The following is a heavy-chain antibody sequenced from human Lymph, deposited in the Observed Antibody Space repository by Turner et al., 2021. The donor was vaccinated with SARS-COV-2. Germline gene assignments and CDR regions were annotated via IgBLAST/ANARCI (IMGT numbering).Heavy chain of an antibody. CDR3: ARHGNELGIQL. CDR2: ISNSGST. V-gene: IGHV4-59*08. J-gene: IGHJ4*02. Sequence: QVQLQESGPGLVKPSETLSVTCTVSGGSISSYYWSWIRQPPEKGLEWIGYISNSGSTNYNPSLKSRVTISLDPSKNQFSLTLSSVTAADTAVYYCARHGNELGIQLWGQGTLVTVSS. CDR1: GGSISSYY. D-gene: IGHD5-18*01.